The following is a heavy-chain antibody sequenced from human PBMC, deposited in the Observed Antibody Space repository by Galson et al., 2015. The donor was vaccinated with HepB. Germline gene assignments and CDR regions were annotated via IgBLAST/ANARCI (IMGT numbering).Heavy chain of an antibody. CDR1: GFTFSSYW. Sequence: SLRLSCAASGFTFSSYWMHWVHQAPGKGLVWVSRINSDGSSTSYADSVKGRFTISRDNAKNTLYLQMNSLRAEDTAVYYCAREGSFGYDFWSGYLYYYYGMDVWGQGTTVTVSS. D-gene: IGHD3-3*01. J-gene: IGHJ6*02. V-gene: IGHV3-74*01. CDR2: INSDGSST. CDR3: AREGSFGYDFWSGYLYYYYGMDV.